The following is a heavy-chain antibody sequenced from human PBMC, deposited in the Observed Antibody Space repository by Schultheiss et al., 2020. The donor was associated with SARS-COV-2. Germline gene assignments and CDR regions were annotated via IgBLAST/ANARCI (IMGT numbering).Heavy chain of an antibody. Sequence: ASVKVSCKASGGTFSSYAISWVRQAPGQGLEWMGWISPYNGDTHYAQNLQGRVTMTTDTSTSTAYMELRSLRSDDTAVYYCARGRYSSGLGRWFDPWGQGTLVTVSS. CDR2: ISPYNGDT. CDR1: GGTFSSYA. V-gene: IGHV1-18*01. D-gene: IGHD3-22*01. J-gene: IGHJ5*02. CDR3: ARGRYSSGLGRWFDP.